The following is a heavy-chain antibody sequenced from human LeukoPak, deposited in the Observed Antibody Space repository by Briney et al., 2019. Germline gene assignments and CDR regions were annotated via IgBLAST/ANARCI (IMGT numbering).Heavy chain of an antibody. D-gene: IGHD6-6*01. CDR3: ARGGAARPDF. Sequence: PGGSLRLSCAASGFTFSSYWMSWVRQAPRKGLEWVANIKQDGSEKYYVDSVKGRFTISRDNAKSSLYLQMNSLRVEDTAVYYCARGGAARPDFWGQGTLVTVSS. CDR2: IKQDGSEK. V-gene: IGHV3-7*01. J-gene: IGHJ4*02. CDR1: GFTFSSYW.